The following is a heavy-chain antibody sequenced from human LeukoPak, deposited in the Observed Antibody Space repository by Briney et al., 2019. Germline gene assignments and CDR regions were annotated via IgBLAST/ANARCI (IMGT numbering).Heavy chain of an antibody. D-gene: IGHD2-8*01. V-gene: IGHV3-23*01. Sequence: TGGSLRLSCAASGFTFSSYAMSWVRQAPGKGLEWVSAISGSGGSTYYADSVKGRFTISRDNSKNTLYLQMNSLRAEDTAVYYCASRNCTNGVCYVWFPHDAFDIWGQGTMVTVSS. CDR1: GFTFSSYA. CDR3: ASRNCTNGVCYVWFPHDAFDI. CDR2: ISGSGGST. J-gene: IGHJ3*02.